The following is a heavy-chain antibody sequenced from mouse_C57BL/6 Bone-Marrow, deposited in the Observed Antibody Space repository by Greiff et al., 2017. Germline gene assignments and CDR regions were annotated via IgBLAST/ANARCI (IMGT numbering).Heavy chain of an antibody. CDR1: GYTFTSYT. V-gene: IGHV1-4*01. J-gene: IGHJ3*01. CDR3: ARREVRKGWFAY. D-gene: IGHD2-14*01. CDR2: INPSSGYT. Sequence: VQLQQSGAELARPGASVKMSCKASGYTFTSYTMHWVKQRPGQGLEWIGYINPSSGYTKYNQKFKDKATLTADTSSSTAYMQLSSLTSEDSAVCYSARREVRKGWFAYWGQEALVTVSA.